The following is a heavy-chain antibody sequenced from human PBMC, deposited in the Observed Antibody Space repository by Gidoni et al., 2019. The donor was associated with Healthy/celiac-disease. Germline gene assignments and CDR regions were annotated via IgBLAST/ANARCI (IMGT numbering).Heavy chain of an antibody. V-gene: IGHV4-34*01. D-gene: IGHD2-8*01. Sequence: QVQLQQWGAGLLKPSETLSLTCAVYGGSFSGYYWRWIRQPPGKGLEWIGEINHSGSTNYNPSLKSRVTISVDTSKNQFSLKLSSVTAADTAVYYCARVGPLIVLMVYAPHVGYFDLWGRGTLVTVSS. CDR3: ARVGPLIVLMVYAPHVGYFDL. CDR2: INHSGST. J-gene: IGHJ2*01. CDR1: GGSFSGYY.